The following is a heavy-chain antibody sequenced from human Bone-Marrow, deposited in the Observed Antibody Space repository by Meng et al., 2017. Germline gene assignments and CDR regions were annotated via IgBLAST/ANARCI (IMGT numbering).Heavy chain of an antibody. CDR3: ATDVHPLVDN. CDR2: ISSTSSYI. J-gene: IGHJ4*02. CDR1: GFTFSSYS. V-gene: IGHV3-21*01. Sequence: EVQVVESGGGLVKPGGSLRLSCAASGFTFSSYSMNWVRQAPGKGLEWVSSISSTSSYIFYADSAKGRFTISRDNAKSSLYLQMNSLRVEDTAVYYCATDVHPLVDNWGQGTLVTVSS.